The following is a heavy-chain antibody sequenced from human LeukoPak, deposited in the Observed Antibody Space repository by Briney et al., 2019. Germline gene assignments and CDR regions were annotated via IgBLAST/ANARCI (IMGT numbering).Heavy chain of an antibody. CDR1: GGSISSGGYY. V-gene: IGHV4-31*03. CDR3: ARVRLQLGALFDY. Sequence: PSETLSLTCTVSGGSISSGGYYWSWIRQHPGKGLEWIGYIYYSGGTYYNPSLKSRVTISVDTSKNQFSLKLSSVTAADTAVYYCARVRLQLGALFDYWGQGTLVTVSS. CDR2: IYYSGGT. J-gene: IGHJ4*02. D-gene: IGHD5-24*01.